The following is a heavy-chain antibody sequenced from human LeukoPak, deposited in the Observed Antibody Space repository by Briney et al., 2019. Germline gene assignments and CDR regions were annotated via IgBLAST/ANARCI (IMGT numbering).Heavy chain of an antibody. D-gene: IGHD4/OR15-4a*01. CDR2: ISGSGGST. J-gene: IGHJ4*02. CDR3: AKDPQVLPLYYFDY. CDR1: GFTFSSYA. Sequence: SGGSLRLSCAASGFTFSSYAMSWVRQAPGKGLEWVSAISGSGGSTYYADSVKGRFTISRDNSKNTLYLQMNSLRAEDTAVYYCAKDPQVLPLYYFDYWGRGTLVTVSS. V-gene: IGHV3-23*01.